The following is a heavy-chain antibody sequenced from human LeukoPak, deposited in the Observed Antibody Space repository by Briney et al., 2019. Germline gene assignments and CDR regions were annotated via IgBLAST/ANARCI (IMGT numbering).Heavy chain of an antibody. CDR3: AKDAWAVAGNWFDP. Sequence: PGGSLRLSCAASGFTFSSYGMHWVRQAPGKGLEWVAFIRYDGSNKYYADSVKGRFTISRGNSKNTLYLQMNSLRAEDTAVYYCAKDAWAVAGNWFDPWGQGTLVTVSS. J-gene: IGHJ5*02. CDR2: IRYDGSNK. D-gene: IGHD6-19*01. V-gene: IGHV3-30*02. CDR1: GFTFSSYG.